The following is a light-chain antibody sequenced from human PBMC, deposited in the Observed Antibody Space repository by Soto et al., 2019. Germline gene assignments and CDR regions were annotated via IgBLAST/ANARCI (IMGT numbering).Light chain of an antibody. CDR1: SSDVGGYNY. Sequence: QSVLTQPASVSGSPGQSITISCTGTSSDVGGYNYVSWYQQHPGKAPKLMIYDVSNRPSGVSNRFSGSKSGNTASLTISGLQAEDEADYYCSSHTSSSPYVFGTGTKVTV. CDR2: DVS. CDR3: SSHTSSSPYV. V-gene: IGLV2-14*01. J-gene: IGLJ1*01.